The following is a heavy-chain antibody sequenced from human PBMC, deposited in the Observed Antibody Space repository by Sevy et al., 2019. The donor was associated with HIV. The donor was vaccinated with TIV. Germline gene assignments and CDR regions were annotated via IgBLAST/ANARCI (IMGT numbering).Heavy chain of an antibody. CDR2: IKSKTDGGTT. CDR1: GFTFSNAW. V-gene: IGHV3-15*01. D-gene: IGHD3-22*01. Sequence: GGSLRLSCAASGFTFSNAWMSWVRQAPGKGLEWVGRIKSKTDGGTTEYAEPVKGRLTISRDDSKNTLYPQMNGLKTEDTAVYYCTTDARMTMIVVGGWADYWGQGTLVTVSS. J-gene: IGHJ4*02. CDR3: TTDARMTMIVVGGWADY.